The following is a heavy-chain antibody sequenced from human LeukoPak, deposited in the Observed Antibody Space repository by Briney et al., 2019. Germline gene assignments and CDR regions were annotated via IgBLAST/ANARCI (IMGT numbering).Heavy chain of an antibody. CDR1: GGSISSSSYY. CDR2: IYYSGST. Sequence: IPSETLSLTCTVSGGSISSSSYYWGWIRQPPGKGLEWIGSIYYSGSTYYNPSLKSRVTISIDTSRNQFSLKRSSVTAADTAVYYCARDLDWGHHNWFDPWGQGTLVTVSS. J-gene: IGHJ5*01. CDR3: ARDLDWGHHNWFDP. V-gene: IGHV4-39*07. D-gene: IGHD7-27*01.